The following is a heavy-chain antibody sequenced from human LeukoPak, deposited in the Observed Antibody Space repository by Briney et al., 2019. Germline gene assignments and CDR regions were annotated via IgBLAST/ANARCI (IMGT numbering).Heavy chain of an antibody. J-gene: IGHJ4*02. CDR2: ISSSSSTI. Sequence: GGSLRLSCAASGFTFSSYSMNWVRQAPGKGLEWVSYISSSSSTIYYADSVKGRFTISRDNAKNSLYLQMNSLRAEDTAVYYCAGWPHGYYFDYWGQGTLVTVSS. CDR1: GFTFSSYS. V-gene: IGHV3-48*01. CDR3: AGWPHGYYFDY.